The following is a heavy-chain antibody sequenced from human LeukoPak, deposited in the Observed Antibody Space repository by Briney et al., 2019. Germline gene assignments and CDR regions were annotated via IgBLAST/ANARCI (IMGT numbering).Heavy chain of an antibody. D-gene: IGHD3-9*01. CDR2: IRGSGGDT. J-gene: IGHJ4*02. CDR3: AKPLLTGYPKDYFDS. CDR1: GFTFSSYA. Sequence: GGSLRLSCAASGFTFSSYAMSWVRQAPGKGLEWVSGIRGSGGDTYYADSVKGRFTISRDNPKNTLYLQMDSLRAEDTAVYYCAKPLLTGYPKDYFDSWGQGTLVTVSS. V-gene: IGHV3-23*01.